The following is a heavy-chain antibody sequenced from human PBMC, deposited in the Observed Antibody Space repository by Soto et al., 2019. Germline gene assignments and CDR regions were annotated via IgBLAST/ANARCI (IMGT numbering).Heavy chain of an antibody. D-gene: IGHD1-20*01. CDR1: GGSISSYY. CDR2: IYYSGST. Sequence: QVQLQESGPGLVKPSETLSLTCTVSGGSISSYYWSWIRQPPGKGLEWIGYIYYSGSTNYNPSLKSRVTISVDTSKNQFSLKLSSVTAADTAVYYCAREDNDYYYGMDVWGQGTTVTASS. J-gene: IGHJ6*02. V-gene: IGHV4-59*01. CDR3: AREDNDYYYGMDV.